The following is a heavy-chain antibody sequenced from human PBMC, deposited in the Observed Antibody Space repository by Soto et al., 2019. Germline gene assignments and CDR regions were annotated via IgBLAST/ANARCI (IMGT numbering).Heavy chain of an antibody. CDR1: GFTFSSYG. D-gene: IGHD1-26*01. V-gene: IGHV3-30*18. CDR3: AKDRGSGSGGDYYYGMDV. Sequence: LRLSCAASGFTFSSYGMHWVRQAPGKGLEWVAVISYDGSNKYYADSVKGRFTISRDNSKNTLYLQMNSLRAEDTAVYYCAKDRGSGSGGDYYYGMDVWGRGTTVTVSS. CDR2: ISYDGSNK. J-gene: IGHJ6*02.